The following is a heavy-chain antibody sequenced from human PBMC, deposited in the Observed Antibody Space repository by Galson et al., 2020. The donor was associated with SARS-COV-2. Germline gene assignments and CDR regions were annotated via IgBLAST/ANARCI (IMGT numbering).Heavy chain of an antibody. CDR3: ASGVTGDVGFDY. V-gene: IGHV3-30*04. Sequence: GGSLRLSCAASGFTFSSYSIHWVRQAPGKGLEWVAVISYDGSNKYYADSVKGRFTISRDNSKNTLYLQMNSLRVEDTALYYCASGVTGDVGFDYWGQGALV. CDR1: GFTFSSYS. CDR2: ISYDGSNK. J-gene: IGHJ4*02. D-gene: IGHD7-27*01.